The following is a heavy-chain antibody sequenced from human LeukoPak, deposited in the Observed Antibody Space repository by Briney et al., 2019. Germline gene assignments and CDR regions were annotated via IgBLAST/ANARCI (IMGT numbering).Heavy chain of an antibody. Sequence: PSETLSLTCTVSGGSISSYYWSWIRQPPGKGLEWIGYIYYSGSTNYNPSLKSRVTISVDTSKNQFSLKLSSVTAADTAVYYCAILVVVTATTPYWYFDLWGRGTLVTVSS. CDR3: AILVVVTATTPYWYFDL. V-gene: IGHV4-59*12. J-gene: IGHJ2*01. D-gene: IGHD2-21*02. CDR2: IYYSGST. CDR1: GGSISSYY.